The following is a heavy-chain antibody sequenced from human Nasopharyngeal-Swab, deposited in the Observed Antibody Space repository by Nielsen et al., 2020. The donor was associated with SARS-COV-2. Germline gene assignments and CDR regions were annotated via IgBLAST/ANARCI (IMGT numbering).Heavy chain of an antibody. D-gene: IGHD6-19*01. CDR2: INHSGST. J-gene: IGHJ4*02. V-gene: IGHV4-34*01. CDR3: AKDFHPLLIAVAATRGCYFDY. Sequence: WIRQPPGKGLEWIGEINHSGSTNYNPSLKSRVTISVDTSKNQFSLKLSSVTAADTAVYYCAKDFHPLLIAVAATRGCYFDYWGQGTLVTVSS.